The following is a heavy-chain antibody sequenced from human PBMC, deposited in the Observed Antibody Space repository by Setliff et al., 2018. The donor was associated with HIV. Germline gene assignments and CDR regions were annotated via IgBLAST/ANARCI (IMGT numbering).Heavy chain of an antibody. CDR1: GGSFSNYY. J-gene: IGHJ3*02. D-gene: IGHD6-6*01. V-gene: IGHV4-59*08. CDR2: IYYSGST. CDR3: ARVPVPPAFDI. Sequence: SETLSLTCTVYGGSFSNYYTNWIRQPPGKGLEWIGSIYYSGSTNYNPSLKSRVTISVDTSKNQFSLKLSSVTAADTAVYYCARVPVPPAFDIWGQGTMVTVSS.